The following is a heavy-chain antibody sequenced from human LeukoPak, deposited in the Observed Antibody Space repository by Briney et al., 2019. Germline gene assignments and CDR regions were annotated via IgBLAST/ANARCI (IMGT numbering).Heavy chain of an antibody. D-gene: IGHD6-19*01. J-gene: IGHJ4*02. CDR1: GFTFRTSS. CDR3: ARGRLSSGWYYFDY. CDR2: INSRSDTI. V-gene: IGHV3-48*02. Sequence: GGSLRLSCEASGFTFRTSSMNWVRQAPGRGLEWVSYINSRSDTIYYADSVKGRFTISRDNAKNSLYLQMNSLRDDDTAMYYCARGRLSSGWYYFDYWGQGTLVTVSS.